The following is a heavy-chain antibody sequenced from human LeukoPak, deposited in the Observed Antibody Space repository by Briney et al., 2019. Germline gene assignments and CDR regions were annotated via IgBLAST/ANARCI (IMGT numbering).Heavy chain of an antibody. J-gene: IGHJ4*02. V-gene: IGHV3-7*01. CDR1: GFTFSSYW. CDR2: IKQDGSEK. CDR3: ARLEGYCSSTSCYKWDY. Sequence: HPGGSLRLSCAASGFTFSSYWMSWVRQAPGKGLEWVANIKQDGSEKYFVDSVKGRFTISRDNAKNSLYLQMNSLRAEDTAVYYCARLEGYCSSTSCYKWDYWGQGTLVTVSS. D-gene: IGHD2-2*02.